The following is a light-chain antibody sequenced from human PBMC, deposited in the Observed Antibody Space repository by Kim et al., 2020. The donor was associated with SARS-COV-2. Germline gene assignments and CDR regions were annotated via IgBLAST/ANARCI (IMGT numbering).Light chain of an antibody. Sequence: EIVLTQSPSTLSLSQGDRATLACRASEHITATSLAWYQQKPGRAPRLLIYGASSRVTGVPDRFIGSGYGTDFSLTISRLEPEDFAVYFCQQYGSLTGLTFGGGTKVDIK. CDR2: GAS. J-gene: IGKJ4*01. CDR1: EHITATS. CDR3: QQYGSLTGLT. V-gene: IGKV3-20*01.